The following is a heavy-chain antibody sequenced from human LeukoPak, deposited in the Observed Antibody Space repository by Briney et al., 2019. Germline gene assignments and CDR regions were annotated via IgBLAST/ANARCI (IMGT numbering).Heavy chain of an antibody. CDR2: INPNSGGT. CDR1: GYTFTVYY. Sequence: ASVKVSCKAPGYTFTVYYMHWVRQAPGQGLEWMGWINPNSGGTNYAQKFQGRGTMTRDTYISTAYMELSRLRSDDTAVYYCARGPSRYGDYGHWGQGTLVTVSS. D-gene: IGHD4-17*01. J-gene: IGHJ4*02. V-gene: IGHV1-2*02. CDR3: ARGPSRYGDYGH.